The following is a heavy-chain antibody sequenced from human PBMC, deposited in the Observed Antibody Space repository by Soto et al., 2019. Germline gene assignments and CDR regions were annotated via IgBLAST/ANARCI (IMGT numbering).Heavy chain of an antibody. CDR3: ARSGTGIAAAGTDYYDGRDV. CDR1: GGTFSSYA. D-gene: IGHD6-13*01. J-gene: IGHJ6*02. CDR2: IIPSFGTA. Sequence: QVQLVQSGAEVKKPGSSVKVSCKASGGTFSSYAISWVRQAPGQGLEWMGGIIPSFGTANYAQKFQGRVTITADESTSTAYMELSSLRSEDTAVYYCARSGTGIAAAGTDYYDGRDVWGQGTTVTVSS. V-gene: IGHV1-69*01.